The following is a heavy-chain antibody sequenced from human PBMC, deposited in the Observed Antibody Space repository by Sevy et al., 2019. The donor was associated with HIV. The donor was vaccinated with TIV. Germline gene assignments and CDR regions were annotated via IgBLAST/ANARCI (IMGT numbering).Heavy chain of an antibody. J-gene: IGHJ5*02. CDR3: ARNKSRREGEYWFDP. CDR1: GGSISSGAYY. D-gene: IGHD3-16*01. CDR2: IYYTGST. Sequence: SETLSLTCTVSGGSISSGAYYWSWIPQHPGTGLECIGYIYYTGSTYPNPSIRSRVTMSVDTSKNQFSLRLSSLTAADTAVYYCARNKSRREGEYWFDPWGQGTLVTVSS. V-gene: IGHV4-31*03.